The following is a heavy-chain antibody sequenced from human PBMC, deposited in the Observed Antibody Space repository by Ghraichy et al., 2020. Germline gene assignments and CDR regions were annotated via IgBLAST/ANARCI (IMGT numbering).Heavy chain of an antibody. Sequence: SQTLSLTCAVYGGSFSGNYWTWIRQPPGKGLEWIGEINHSGDTNYNPSLKSRVIISLDTSKNQFSLKLRSVPAADTAIYYCATGGHNHHNSYQYYMDVWGKGTTVTVSS. J-gene: IGHJ6*03. CDR3: ATGGHNHHNSYQYYMDV. D-gene: IGHD1-14*01. V-gene: IGHV4-34*01. CDR2: INHSGDT. CDR1: GGSFSGNY.